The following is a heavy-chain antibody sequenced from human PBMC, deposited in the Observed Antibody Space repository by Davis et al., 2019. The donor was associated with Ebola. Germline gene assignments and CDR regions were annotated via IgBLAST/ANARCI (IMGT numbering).Heavy chain of an antibody. CDR2: LGTSADT. CDR3: AKDTSNIWFDI. V-gene: IGHV3-23*01. CDR1: GFIFSSYV. D-gene: IGHD1-26*01. J-gene: IGHJ3*02. Sequence: GESLKISCAASGFIFSSYVMSWVRQAPGKGLEWVSTLGTSADTYYADSVKGRFTISRDNSKNTLYLQMNGLRVEDTATYYCAKDTSNIWFDIWGQGTMVTVSS.